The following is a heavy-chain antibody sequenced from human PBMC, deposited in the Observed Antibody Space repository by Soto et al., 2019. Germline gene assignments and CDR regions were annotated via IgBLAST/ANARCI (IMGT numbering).Heavy chain of an antibody. CDR2: INHSGST. D-gene: IGHD5-18*01. Sequence: PSETLSDTCAVYGGSITGYPWSRILQPPGKGLEWIGEINHSGSTNYNPSLKSRVTISVDTSKNQFSLKLSSVTAADTAVYYCAKAGTDTAFDYSGQGTLVTVPS. CDR1: GGSITGYP. CDR3: AKAGTDTAFDY. V-gene: IGHV4-34*01. J-gene: IGHJ4*02.